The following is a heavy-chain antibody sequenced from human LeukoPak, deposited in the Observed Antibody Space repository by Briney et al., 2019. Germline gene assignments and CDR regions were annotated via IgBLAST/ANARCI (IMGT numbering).Heavy chain of an antibody. J-gene: IGHJ4*02. V-gene: IGHV4-38-2*01. CDR3: ARVYDTIFGVVIIPHYFDY. D-gene: IGHD3-3*01. Sequence: PSETLSLTCAVSGYSISSGYYWGWIRQPPGKGLEWIGSIYHSGSTYYNPSLESRVTISVDTSKNQFSLKLSSVTAADTAVYYCARVYDTIFGVVIIPHYFDYWGQGTLVTVSS. CDR1: GYSISSGYY. CDR2: IYHSGST.